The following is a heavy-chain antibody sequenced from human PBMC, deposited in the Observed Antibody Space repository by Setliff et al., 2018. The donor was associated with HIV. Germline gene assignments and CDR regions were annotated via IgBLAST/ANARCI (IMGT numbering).Heavy chain of an antibody. CDR2: ISGSGHDI. CDR1: GFTFEDYY. CDR3: VRWPREVAEMGGAFDS. J-gene: IGHJ3*02. D-gene: IGHD3-16*01. V-gene: IGHV3-11*01. Sequence: GGSLRLSCEASGFTFEDYYMSWVRQASGKGLEWLSYISGSGHDIAYRDSVKGRFTISRDNARTSVHLQMNNLSAEDTAVYYCVRWPREVAEMGGAFDSWGQGTMVTVSS.